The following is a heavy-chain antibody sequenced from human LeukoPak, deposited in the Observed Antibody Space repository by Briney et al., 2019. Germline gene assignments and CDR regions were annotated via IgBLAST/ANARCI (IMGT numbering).Heavy chain of an antibody. D-gene: IGHD5-12*01. J-gene: IGHJ4*02. CDR2: IYYSGST. Sequence: KPSETLSLTCTVSGGSISSGDYYWSWIRQPPGKGLEWIGYIYYSGSTYYNPSLKSRVTISVDTSKNQFSLKLSSVTAADTAVYYCARDSGTGRYGGYLHFDYWGQGTLVTVSS. CDR1: GGSISSGDYY. V-gene: IGHV4-30-4*08. CDR3: ARDSGTGRYGGYLHFDY.